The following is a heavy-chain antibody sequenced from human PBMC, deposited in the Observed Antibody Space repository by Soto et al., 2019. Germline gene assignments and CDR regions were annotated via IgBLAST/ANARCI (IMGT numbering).Heavy chain of an antibody. J-gene: IGHJ2*01. CDR2: IYYSGST. CDR1: GGSVSTGVHY. D-gene: IGHD6-13*01. Sequence: QVQLQESGPGLVKPSETLSLTRTVSVSGGSVSTGVHYWSWIRQPPGKGLEWIGYIYYSGSTNYTPSLKSRVTISVDTSKNQFSLKLTSVTAADTAVYYCARGYYTSWYWFDRWGRGTLVTVSS. CDR3: ARGYYTSWYWFDR. V-gene: IGHV4-61*08.